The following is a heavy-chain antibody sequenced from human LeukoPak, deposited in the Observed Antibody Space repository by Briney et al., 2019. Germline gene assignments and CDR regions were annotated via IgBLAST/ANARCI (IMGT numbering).Heavy chain of an antibody. J-gene: IGHJ4*02. CDR1: GFTFSSYS. CDR3: ARVRLDSGTYSLYY. V-gene: IGHV3-48*01. D-gene: IGHD3-10*01. Sequence: GGSLRLSCAASGFTFSSYSMNWVRQAPGKGLEWVSYISGRSSTIYYADSLKGRFTISRDNAENSLYLQMNSLRAEDTAVYYCARVRLDSGTYSLYYWGQGTPVTVSS. CDR2: ISGRSSTI.